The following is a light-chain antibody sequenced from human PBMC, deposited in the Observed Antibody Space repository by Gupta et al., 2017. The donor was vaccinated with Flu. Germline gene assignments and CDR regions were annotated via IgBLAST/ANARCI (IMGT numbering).Light chain of an antibody. Sequence: QSPLPQPSSVSGSPGQSITISCTGTSSDVGGYNYVSWYQQHPGKAPKLMIYEVSDRPSGVSNRFSGSKSGNTASLTISGLQADDEADYYCISYTSSSTLYVFGTGTKVSVL. V-gene: IGLV2-14*03. CDR3: ISYTSSSTLYV. CDR1: SSDVGGYNY. J-gene: IGLJ1*01. CDR2: EVS.